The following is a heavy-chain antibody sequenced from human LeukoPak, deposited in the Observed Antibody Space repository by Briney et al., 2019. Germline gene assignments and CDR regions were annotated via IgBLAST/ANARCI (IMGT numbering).Heavy chain of an antibody. D-gene: IGHD5-24*01. CDR3: ARIRRRDGYRDAFDI. CDR2: IDWDDDK. J-gene: IGHJ3*02. Sequence: SGPTLVKPTPALTLTCTFPGFSLSTSGMCVSWIRQPPGKALEWIARIDWDDDKYYSTSLKTRLTISKDTSKTQVVLTMTNMDPVDTGTYYCARIRRRDGYRDAFDIWGQGTMVTVSS. V-gene: IGHV2-70*10. CDR1: GFSLSTSGMC.